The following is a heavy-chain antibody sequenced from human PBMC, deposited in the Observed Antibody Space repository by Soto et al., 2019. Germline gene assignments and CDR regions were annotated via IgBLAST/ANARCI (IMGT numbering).Heavy chain of an antibody. CDR2: ITPTGGGRT. J-gene: IGHJ4*02. V-gene: IGHV1-46*01. D-gene: IGHD1-26*01. CDR1: GSTFPNYY. Sequence: GASVKVSCKASGSTFPNYYMHWVRQAPGQGLEWLGIITPTGGGRTKYSQKFQGRVTMTEDTSTDTAYMELSSLRSEDTAVYYCATDGSYWGQGTLVTVSS. CDR3: ATDGSY.